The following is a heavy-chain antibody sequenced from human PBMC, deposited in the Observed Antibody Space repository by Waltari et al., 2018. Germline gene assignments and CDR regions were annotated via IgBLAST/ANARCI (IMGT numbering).Heavy chain of an antibody. CDR1: GFTFNTFW. V-gene: IGHV3-74*01. J-gene: IGHJ4*02. CDR3: GGGGLDGAAY. Sequence: EVQLMESGGDLVQPGGSLRLSCEVSGFTFNTFWMNWVRQAPGKGLVWVSRINNEGTYTTYADSVKGRFTISRDNAKNTLYLQMNSLRVEDTAVYYCGGGGLDGAAYWGQGTLVNVSS. D-gene: IGHD3-16*01. CDR2: INNEGTYT.